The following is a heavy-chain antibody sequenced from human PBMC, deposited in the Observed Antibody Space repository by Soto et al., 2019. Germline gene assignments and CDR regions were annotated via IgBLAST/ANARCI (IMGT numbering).Heavy chain of an antibody. J-gene: IGHJ4*02. V-gene: IGHV4-59*01. CDR3: ARMNYYDTSGYPFDY. CDR2: IYFRGTT. D-gene: IGHD3-22*01. Sequence: PSETLSLTCTVSGGSISSYYWSWIRQPPGKGLEWIGYIYFRGTTNYNPSLKSRVTMSAHTSKNQFSLKLNSVTAADTAVYYCARMNYYDTSGYPFDYWGQGMMVTVSS. CDR1: GGSISSYY.